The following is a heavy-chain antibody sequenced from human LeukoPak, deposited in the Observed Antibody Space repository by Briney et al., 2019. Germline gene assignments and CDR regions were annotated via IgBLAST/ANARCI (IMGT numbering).Heavy chain of an antibody. CDR3: AREAMVRGVYAPSY. J-gene: IGHJ4*02. D-gene: IGHD3-10*01. CDR1: GYTFTGYY. Sequence: ASVKVSCKASGYTFTGYYMHWVRQAPGQGLEWMGWINPNSGGTNYAQKFQGRVTMTRDTSISTAYMELSRLRSDDTAVYYCAREAMVRGVYAPSYWGQGTQVTVS. CDR2: INPNSGGT. V-gene: IGHV1-2*02.